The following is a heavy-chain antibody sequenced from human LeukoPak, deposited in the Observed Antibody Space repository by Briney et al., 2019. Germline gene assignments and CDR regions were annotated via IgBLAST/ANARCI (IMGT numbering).Heavy chain of an antibody. D-gene: IGHD2-15*01. J-gene: IGHJ4*02. Sequence: GGSLRLSCAASGFTVRTTYMTWVRQAPGEGLEWVSVIYSGGNTYYADSVKGRFTISRDNSKNTLFLQMNSLRAEDTAVYFCARGGGVGSYSYFNYWGEGTLVTVSS. CDR1: GFTVRTTY. CDR3: ARGGGVGSYSYFNY. V-gene: IGHV3-53*01. CDR2: IYSGGNT.